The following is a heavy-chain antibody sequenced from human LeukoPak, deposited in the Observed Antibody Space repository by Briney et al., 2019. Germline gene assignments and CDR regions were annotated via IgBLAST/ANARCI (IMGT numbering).Heavy chain of an antibody. J-gene: IGHJ3*02. CDR2: ISGSGGST. D-gene: IGHD2-15*01. CDR3: AKETVVVVAAAPDAFDI. V-gene: IGHV3-23*01. CDR1: GFTFSSYA. Sequence: GGSLRLSCAASGFTFSSYAMSWVRQAPGKGLEWVSGISGSGGSTHYADSVKDRFTISRDNSKNTLYLQMNSLRAEDTAVYYCAKETVVVVAAAPDAFDIWGQGTMVTVSS.